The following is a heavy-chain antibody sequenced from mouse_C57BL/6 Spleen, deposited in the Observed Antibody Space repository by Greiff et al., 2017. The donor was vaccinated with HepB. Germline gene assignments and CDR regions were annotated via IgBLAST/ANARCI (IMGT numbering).Heavy chain of an antibody. CDR3: ARSGRQLGYCDV. D-gene: IGHD3-2*01. J-gene: IGHJ1*03. CDR2: IYPGDGDT. V-gene: IGHV1-82*01. Sequence: VQLQQSGPELVKPGASVKISCKASGYAFSSSWMNWVKQRPGKGLEWIGRIYPGDGDTNYNGKFKGKATLTADKSSSTAYMQLSSLTSEDSAVYFCARSGRQLGYCDVWGTGTTVTVSS. CDR1: GYAFSSSW.